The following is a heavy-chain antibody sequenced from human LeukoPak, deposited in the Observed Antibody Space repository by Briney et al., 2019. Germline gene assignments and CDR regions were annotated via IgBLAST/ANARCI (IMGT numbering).Heavy chain of an antibody. J-gene: IGHJ4*02. CDR3: ARGQTMTYDY. CDR1: GYTFTGYY. CDR2: ISYDGSNK. Sequence: SCKASGYTFTGYYMHWVRQAPGKGLEWVAVISYDGSNKYYADSVKGRFTISRDNSKNTLYLQMNSLRAEDTAVYYCARGQTMTYDYWGQGTLVTVSS. D-gene: IGHD3-22*01. V-gene: IGHV3-30-3*01.